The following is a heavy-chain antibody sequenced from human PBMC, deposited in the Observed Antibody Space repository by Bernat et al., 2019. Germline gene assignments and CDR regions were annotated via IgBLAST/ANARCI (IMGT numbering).Heavy chain of an antibody. V-gene: IGHV1-18*01. Sequence: QVQLVQSGAEVKKPGASVKVSCKASGYTFTTYCISWVRQAPGQGLEWMGWISAYTANTNYAQKLQGRVTMTTDTSTSTAYMELRSLRSDDTAVYYCARDTSGGQWGYFQHWGQGTLVTVSS. CDR2: ISAYTANT. CDR1: GYTFTTYC. D-gene: IGHD6-19*01. J-gene: IGHJ1*01. CDR3: ARDTSGGQWGYFQH.